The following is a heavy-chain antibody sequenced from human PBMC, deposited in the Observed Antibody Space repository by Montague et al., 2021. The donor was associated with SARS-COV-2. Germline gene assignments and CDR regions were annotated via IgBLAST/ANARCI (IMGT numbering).Heavy chain of an antibody. Sequence: SETLSLTCTVSGGSISSYYWSWIRQPAGKGLEWVGRIYPSGSTKYNPYLKSRVTMSVDTSKNQFSLKLSSVTAADTAVYSCARDTMTLLFMVYYYGMDVWGQGSTVTGSS. CDR2: IYPSGST. CDR3: ARDTMTLLFMVYYYGMDV. J-gene: IGHJ6*02. V-gene: IGHV4-4*07. CDR1: GGSISSYY. D-gene: IGHD2-21*02.